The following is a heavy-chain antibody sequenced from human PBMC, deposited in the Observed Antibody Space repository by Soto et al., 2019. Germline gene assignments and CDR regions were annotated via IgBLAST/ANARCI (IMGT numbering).Heavy chain of an antibody. J-gene: IGHJ3*02. CDR1: GYTFTGYY. CDR3: ARGRYCSGGSCYSDAFDI. D-gene: IGHD2-15*01. CDR2: INPNSGGT. Sequence: ASVKVSCKASGYTFTGYYMHWVRQAPGQGLEWMGWINPNSGGTNYAQKFQGWVTMTRDTSISTAYMELSRLRSDDTAVYYCARGRYCSGGSCYSDAFDIWGQGTMVT. V-gene: IGHV1-2*04.